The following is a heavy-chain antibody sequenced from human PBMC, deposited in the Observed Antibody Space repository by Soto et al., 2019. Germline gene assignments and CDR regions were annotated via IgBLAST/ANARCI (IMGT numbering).Heavy chain of an antibody. CDR2: IDPSDSQT. CDR1: GYSFAGDW. Sequence: PEASLKISCNGSGYSFAGDWITWVRQMPWKGLEWMGRIDPSDSQTYYSPSFRGHVTISAAKSITTVFLQWSSLRASDTAMYYCARQIYDSDSGPNFQYYFDSWGQGTLVTVSS. V-gene: IGHV5-10-1*01. CDR3: ARQIYDSDSGPNFQYYFDS. J-gene: IGHJ4*02. D-gene: IGHD3-22*01.